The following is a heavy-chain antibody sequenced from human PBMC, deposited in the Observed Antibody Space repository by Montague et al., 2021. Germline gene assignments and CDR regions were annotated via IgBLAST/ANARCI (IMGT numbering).Heavy chain of an antibody. V-gene: IGHV4-39*01. Sequence: SETLSLTCTVSGGSTSSTSYYWGWIRQPPGKELEFIGVIYYNGSTYHNPSPKSRVTVSIDTSKNQFSLKLTSVTAADTAVYFCARSLYCKGGSCYSGFDPWGQGTLVTVSS. D-gene: IGHD2-15*01. CDR1: GGSTSSTSYY. CDR2: IYYNGST. CDR3: ARSLYCKGGSCYSGFDP. J-gene: IGHJ5*02.